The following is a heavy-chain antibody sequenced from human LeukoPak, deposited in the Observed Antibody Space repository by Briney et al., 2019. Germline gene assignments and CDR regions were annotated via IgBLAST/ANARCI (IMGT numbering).Heavy chain of an antibody. D-gene: IGHD2-8*01. CDR3: AREERYCTNGVCPGAFDY. J-gene: IGHJ4*02. CDR1: GFTFSGYW. CDR2: ISKSGRTI. Sequence: PGGSLRLSCAASGFTFSGYWMTWVRQAPGKGLEWVSYISKSGRTIYYADSVKGRFTISRDNAKNSLYLQMNSLRAEDTAVYYCAREERYCTNGVCPGAFDYWGQGTLVTVSS. V-gene: IGHV3-48*04.